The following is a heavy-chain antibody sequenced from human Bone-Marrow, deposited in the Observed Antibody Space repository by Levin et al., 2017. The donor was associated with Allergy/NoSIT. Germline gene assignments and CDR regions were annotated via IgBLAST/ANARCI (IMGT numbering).Heavy chain of an antibody. J-gene: IGHJ4*02. CDR1: GFTVSKNY. Sequence: PGGSLRLSCAVSGFTVSKNYMSWVRQAPGKGLEWVSVIYDGGYTVYADSVKGRFTISRDNSKNTLYLQMNSLRPEDTAMYYCSIGPFDYWGKGTLVTVS. CDR3: SIGPFDY. V-gene: IGHV3-66*02. CDR2: IYDGGYT.